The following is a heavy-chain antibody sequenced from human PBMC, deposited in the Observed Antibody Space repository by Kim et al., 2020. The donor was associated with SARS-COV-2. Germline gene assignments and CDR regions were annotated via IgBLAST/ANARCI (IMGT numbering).Heavy chain of an antibody. V-gene: IGHV1-18*04. D-gene: IGHD6-13*01. CDR1: GYTFTNYA. Sequence: ASVKVSCKASGYTFTNYAFIWVRQAPGQGLEWMGWISANNGNTNYAEKFQGRVTMTTDTSTSTAYMELRSLRSDDTAVFYCARVVVVAAVGMNWFDPWGQ. J-gene: IGHJ5*02. CDR2: ISANNGNT. CDR3: ARVVVVAAVGMNWFDP.